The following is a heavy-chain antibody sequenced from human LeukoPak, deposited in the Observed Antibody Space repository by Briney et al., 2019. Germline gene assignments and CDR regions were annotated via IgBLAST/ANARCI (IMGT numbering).Heavy chain of an antibody. J-gene: IGHJ4*02. V-gene: IGHV4-39*01. D-gene: IGHD6-13*01. CDR3: ARQPPSSWYLGY. CDR2: IYYSGST. CDR1: GGSISSSSYY. Sequence: SETLSLTCTVSGGSISSSSYYWGWIRQPPGKGLEWIGSIYYSGSTYYNPSLKSRVTISVDTSKNQFSLKLSSVTAADTAVYYCARQPPSSWYLGYWGQGTLVTVSS.